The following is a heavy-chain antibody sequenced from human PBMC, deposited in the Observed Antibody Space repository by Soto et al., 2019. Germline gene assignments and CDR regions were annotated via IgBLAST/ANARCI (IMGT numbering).Heavy chain of an antibody. J-gene: IGHJ3*01. CDR1: GFTFSSYA. CDR3: GREPDISGHYSGGCDV. V-gene: IGHV3-30*04. CDR2: VSHDGKTE. Sequence: QVQLVESGGGVVQPGRSLRLSCAASGFTFSSYAMHWVRQAPGKGLEWVAVVSHDGKTEYHAASVKGRFTISRDTSANILSLQMNSLRDEDTAVYYCGREPDISGHYSGGCDVWGQGTMVTVSS. D-gene: IGHD3-22*01.